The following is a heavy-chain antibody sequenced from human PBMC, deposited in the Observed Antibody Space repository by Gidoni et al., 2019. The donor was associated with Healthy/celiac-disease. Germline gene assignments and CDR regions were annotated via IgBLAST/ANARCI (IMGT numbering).Heavy chain of an antibody. J-gene: IGHJ2*01. CDR1: GGSISSYY. V-gene: IGHV4-4*07. Sequence: QVQLQESGPGLVKPSETLSLTCTVSGGSISSYYWSWIRQPAGKGLEWIGRIYTSGSTNYNPSLKSRVTMSVDTSKNQFSLKLSSVTAADTAVYYCAREAPYYDSSGYYTYWYFDLWGRGTLVTVSS. CDR2: IYTSGST. D-gene: IGHD3-22*01. CDR3: AREAPYYDSSGYYTYWYFDL.